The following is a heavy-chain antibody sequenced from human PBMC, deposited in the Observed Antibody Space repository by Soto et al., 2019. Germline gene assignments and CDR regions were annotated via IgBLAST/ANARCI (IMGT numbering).Heavy chain of an antibody. CDR3: ARDRSCSGGSCLENWFDP. Sequence: SETLSLTCTVSGGSISSGGYYWSWIRQHPGKGLEWIGYIYYSGSTYYNPSLKSRVTISVDTSKNQFSLKLSSVTAADTAVYYCARDRSCSGGSCLENWFDPWGQGTPVTVSS. V-gene: IGHV4-31*03. CDR2: IYYSGST. CDR1: GGSISSGGYY. D-gene: IGHD2-15*01. J-gene: IGHJ5*02.